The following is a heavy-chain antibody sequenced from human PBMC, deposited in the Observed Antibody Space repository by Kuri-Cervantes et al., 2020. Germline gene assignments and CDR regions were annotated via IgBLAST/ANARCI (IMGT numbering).Heavy chain of an antibody. V-gene: IGHV4-4*07. J-gene: IGHJ4*02. Sequence: SETLSLTCTVSGGSISSYYWSWIRQPAGKGLEWIGRIYTSGSTNYNPSLKSRVTISVDTSKNQFSLKLYSVTAADTAAYYCARDPYYGDYVKTFDYWGQGTLVTVSS. CDR2: IYTSGST. CDR3: ARDPYYGDYVKTFDY. D-gene: IGHD4-17*01. CDR1: GGSISSYY.